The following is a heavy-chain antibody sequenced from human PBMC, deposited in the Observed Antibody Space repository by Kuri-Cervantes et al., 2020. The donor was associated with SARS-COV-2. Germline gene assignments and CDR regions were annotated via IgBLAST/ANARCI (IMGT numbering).Heavy chain of an antibody. CDR2: INPNSGGT. D-gene: IGHD1-26*01. J-gene: IGHJ4*02. CDR1: GYTFTGYY. CDR3: ARDPLVGATPEFDY. V-gene: IGHV1-2*02. Sequence: ASVKVSCKASGYTFTGYYMHWVRQAPGQGLEWMGWINPNSGGTNYAQKFQGRVTMTRDTSISTAYMELSRLRSDGTAVYYCARDPLVGATPEFDYWGQGTLVTVSS.